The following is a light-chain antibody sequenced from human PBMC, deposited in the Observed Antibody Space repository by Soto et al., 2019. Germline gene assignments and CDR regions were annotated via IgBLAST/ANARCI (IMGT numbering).Light chain of an antibody. CDR3: TSYTSSTAYV. CDR1: SSDVGGYNY. J-gene: IGLJ1*01. Sequence: QSVLTQPASVSGSPGQSITISCTGTSSDVGGYNYISWYQLHPGKAPKLIIYEVSNRPSGVSNRFSGSKSGNTASLTISGLQAEDEAHYYCTSYTSSTAYVFRTATTVTVL. V-gene: IGLV2-14*01. CDR2: EVS.